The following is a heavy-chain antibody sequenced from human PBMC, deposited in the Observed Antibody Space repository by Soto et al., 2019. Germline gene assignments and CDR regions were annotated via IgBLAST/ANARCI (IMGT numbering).Heavy chain of an antibody. CDR2: ISYDGSNK. Sequence: QVQLVESGGGVVQPGRSLRLSCAASGFTFSSYAMHWVRQAPGKGLECVAVISYDGSNKYYADSVKGRFTISRDNSKNTLYLQMNSLRAEDTAVYYCARDRQYSSSWIDYWGQGTLVTVSS. V-gene: IGHV3-30-3*01. CDR3: ARDRQYSSSWIDY. D-gene: IGHD6-13*01. J-gene: IGHJ4*02. CDR1: GFTFSSYA.